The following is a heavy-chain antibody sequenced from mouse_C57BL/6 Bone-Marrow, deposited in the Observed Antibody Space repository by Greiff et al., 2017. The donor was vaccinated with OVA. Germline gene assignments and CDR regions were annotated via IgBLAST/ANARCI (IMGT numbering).Heavy chain of an antibody. Sequence: QVHVKQSGPELVKPGASVKLSCKASGYTFTSYDINWVKQRPGQGLEWIGWIYPRDGSTKYNEKFKGKATLTVDTSSSTAYMELHSLTSEDSAVYFCAPMVTRAWFAYWGQGTLVTVSA. V-gene: IGHV1-85*01. CDR1: GYTFTSYD. J-gene: IGHJ3*01. D-gene: IGHD2-2*01. CDR3: APMVTRAWFAY. CDR2: IYPRDGST.